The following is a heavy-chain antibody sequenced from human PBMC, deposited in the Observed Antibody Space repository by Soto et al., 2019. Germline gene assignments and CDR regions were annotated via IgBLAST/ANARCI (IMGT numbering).Heavy chain of an antibody. CDR1: GFTFSSYE. J-gene: IGHJ6*02. D-gene: IGHD5-18*01. V-gene: IGHV3-48*03. CDR3: ARDHTGGYYYSGMDV. CDR2: ISSSGSTI. Sequence: PGGSLRLSCAASGFTFSSYEMNWVRQAPGKGLEWVSYISSSGSTIYYADSVKGRFTISRDNAKNSLYLQMNSLRAEDTAVYYCARDHTGGYYYSGMDVWGPGTTVTVSS.